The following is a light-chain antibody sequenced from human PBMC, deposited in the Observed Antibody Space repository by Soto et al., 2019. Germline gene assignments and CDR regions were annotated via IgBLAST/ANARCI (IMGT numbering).Light chain of an antibody. CDR1: QSIGVY. J-gene: IGKJ1*01. CDR3: QQSYNTPPWT. CDR2: AAS. Sequence: DTQMTQSPSSLSASVGDSVAITCRASQSIGVYLHWYQQRPGKAPKLLVYAASNLQTGVPSRFSGTGSGTDFVLTISSLQPEDSATYYCQQSYNTPPWTFGQGTKVEIK. V-gene: IGKV1-39*01.